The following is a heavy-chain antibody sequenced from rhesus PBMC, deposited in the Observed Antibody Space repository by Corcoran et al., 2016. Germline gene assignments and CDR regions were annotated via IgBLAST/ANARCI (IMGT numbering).Heavy chain of an antibody. CDR1: GFSFRDYY. CDR3: ARIVWSDYLDY. CDR2: ISNGGGST. Sequence: EVQLVESGGGLAKPGGSLRLSCAASGFSFRDYYMDWVRQASGKGLEWVSRISNGGGSTWYADSVKGRFTISRENAKNTLYLQMDGLRAEDTAVYYCARIVWSDYLDYWGQGVLVTVSS. J-gene: IGHJ4*01. D-gene: IGHD3-22*01. V-gene: IGHV3-178*01.